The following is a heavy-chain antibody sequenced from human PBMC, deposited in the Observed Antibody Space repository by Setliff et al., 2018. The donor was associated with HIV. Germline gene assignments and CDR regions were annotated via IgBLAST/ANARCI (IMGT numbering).Heavy chain of an antibody. V-gene: IGHV4-61*05. CDR1: SGSISSTNYY. CDR3: ARGRRRSSTPYYFDY. Sequence: SETLSLTCTVSSGSISSTNYYWAWIRQPPGKGLEWIGSIYYSGNTNYNPSLKSRVTISIDTSKSQFSLKLTSVSAADTAMYYCARGRRRSSTPYYFDYWGQGTLVTVSS. CDR2: IYYSGNT. J-gene: IGHJ4*02.